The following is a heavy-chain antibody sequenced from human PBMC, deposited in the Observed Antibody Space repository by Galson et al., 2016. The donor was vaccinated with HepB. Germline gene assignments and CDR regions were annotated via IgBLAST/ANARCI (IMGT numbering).Heavy chain of an antibody. CDR1: GFTFNDYA. J-gene: IGHJ6*02. CDR3: VATLRMRGMDV. Sequence: SLRLSCAGSGFTFNDYAMHWVRQAPGKGLEWVSSISNSGGSTYNAGSVKGRFTISRDNSKNIVHLQMNSLRAEDSAVYYCVATLRMRGMDVWGQGTTVTVSS. CDR2: ISNSGGST. V-gene: IGHV3-23*01. D-gene: IGHD3-10*01.